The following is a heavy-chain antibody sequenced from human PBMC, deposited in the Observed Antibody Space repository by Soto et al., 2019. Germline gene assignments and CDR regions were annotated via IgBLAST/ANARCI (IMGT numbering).Heavy chain of an antibody. CDR3: ARAGLVQYLDY. CDR1: GFTFSSYG. CDR2: IWYDGSNK. J-gene: IGHJ4*02. D-gene: IGHD6-13*01. V-gene: IGHV3-33*01. Sequence: GGSLRLSCAASGFTFSSYGMHWVRQAPGKGLEWVAVIWYDGSNKYYADSVKGRFTISRDNSKNTLYLQMNSLRAEDTAVYYCARAGLVQYLDYWGQGTLVTVSS.